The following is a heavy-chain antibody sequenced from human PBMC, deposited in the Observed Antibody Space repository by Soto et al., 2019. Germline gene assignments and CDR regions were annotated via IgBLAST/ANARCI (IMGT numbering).Heavy chain of an antibody. V-gene: IGHV1-69*05. D-gene: IGHD2-15*01. CDR2: IIPIFGTA. Sequence: QVQLVQSGAEVKKPGSSVKVSCKASGGTFSSYAISWVRQAPGQGLEWMGGIIPIFGTANYAQKFQGRVTITSDEATRTAYMELSSLRSEDTAVYYCARRPYCSGGSCYLNYYYYGMDVWGQGTTVTVSS. J-gene: IGHJ6*02. CDR3: ARRPYCSGGSCYLNYYYYGMDV. CDR1: GGTFSSYA.